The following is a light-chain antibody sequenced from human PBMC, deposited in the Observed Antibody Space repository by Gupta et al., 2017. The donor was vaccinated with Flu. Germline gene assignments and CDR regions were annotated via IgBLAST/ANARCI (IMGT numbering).Light chain of an antibody. V-gene: IGLV2-11*01. CDR2: DVT. CDR1: SNDVGGYNY. J-gene: IGLJ2*01. CDR3: CSYAGSYTLGI. Sequence: VPISCTGTSNDVGGYNYVSWYQQPPGKAPKLMIYDVTKRPSGVPDRFSGSKSGNTASLTISGLQAEDEADYYCCSYAGSYTLGIFGGGTKLTVL.